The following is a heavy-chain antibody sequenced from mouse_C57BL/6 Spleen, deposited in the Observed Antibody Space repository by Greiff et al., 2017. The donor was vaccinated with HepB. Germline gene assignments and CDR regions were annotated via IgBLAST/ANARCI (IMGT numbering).Heavy chain of an antibody. CDR2: IDPENGDT. D-gene: IGHD1-3*01. V-gene: IGHV14-4*01. CDR3: TTSSCYGAY. Sequence: EVKLVESGAELVRPGASVKLSCTASGFNIKDDYMHWVQQRPEQGLEWIGWIDPENGDTEYASKFQGKATITADTSSNTAYLQLSSRTSEDTAVYYCTTSSCYGAYWGQGTLVTVSA. CDR1: GFNIKDDY. J-gene: IGHJ3*01.